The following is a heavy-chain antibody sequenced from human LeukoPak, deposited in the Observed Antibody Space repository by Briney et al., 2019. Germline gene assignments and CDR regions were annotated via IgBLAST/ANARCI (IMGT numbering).Heavy chain of an antibody. CDR2: IYHSGST. J-gene: IGHJ5*02. V-gene: IGHV4-30-2*03. D-gene: IGHD2-2*01. Sequence: PSETLSLTCTVSGGSISSGGYYWSWIRQPPGKGLEWIGYIYHSGSTYYNPSLKSRVTIFVDPSKNQFSLNLRSVTAADTAVYYCARHERCSSINCIYNWFDPWGQGTLVTVSS. CDR1: GGSISSGGYY. CDR3: ARHERCSSINCIYNWFDP.